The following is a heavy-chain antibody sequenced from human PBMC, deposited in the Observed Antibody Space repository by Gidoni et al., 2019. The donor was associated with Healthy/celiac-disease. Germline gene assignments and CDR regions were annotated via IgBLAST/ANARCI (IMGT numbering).Heavy chain of an antibody. D-gene: IGHD6-13*01. CDR2: INHSGST. CDR3: ARVKCTGGSCGAFDI. Sequence: QVQLQQWGAGLLKPSETLSLTCAVYGGSFSGYSWSWIRQPPGKGLEWIGEINHSGSTNYNPSLKSRVTISVDTSKNQFSLKLSSVTAADTAVYYCARVKCTGGSCGAFDIWGQGTMVTVSS. V-gene: IGHV4-34*01. CDR1: GGSFSGYS. J-gene: IGHJ3*02.